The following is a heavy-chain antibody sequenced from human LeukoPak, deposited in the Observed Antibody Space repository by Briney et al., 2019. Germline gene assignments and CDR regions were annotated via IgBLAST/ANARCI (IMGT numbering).Heavy chain of an antibody. V-gene: IGHV1-69*13. CDR3: ARGVEYSSSSLPTSPAYEYFRH. CDR1: GGTFSSYA. Sequence: SVKVSCKASGGTFSSYAISWVRQAPGQGLEWMGGIIPIFGTANYAQKFQGRVTITADESTSTAYMELSSLRSEDTAVYYCARGVEYSSSSLPTSPAYEYFRHWGQGTLVTVSS. CDR2: IIPIFGTA. J-gene: IGHJ1*01. D-gene: IGHD6-6*01.